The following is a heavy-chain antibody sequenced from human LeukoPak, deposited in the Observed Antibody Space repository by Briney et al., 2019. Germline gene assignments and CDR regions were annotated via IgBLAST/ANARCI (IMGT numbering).Heavy chain of an antibody. Sequence: GGSLRLSCAASGFTFSDYYMSWIRQAPGKGLEWVSYISSSGSTIYYADSVKGRFTISRDNAKNSLYLQMNSLRAEDTTVYYCARPLGDFWGDYMDVWGKGTTVTVSS. V-gene: IGHV3-11*04. CDR3: ARPLGDFWGDYMDV. J-gene: IGHJ6*03. CDR1: GFTFSDYY. D-gene: IGHD3-3*01. CDR2: ISSSGSTI.